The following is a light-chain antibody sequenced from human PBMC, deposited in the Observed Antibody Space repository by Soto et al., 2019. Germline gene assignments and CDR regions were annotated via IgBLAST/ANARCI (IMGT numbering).Light chain of an antibody. Sequence: IRMTQSPSSFSASTGDRVTITCRASQGISSYLAWYQQKPGQAPKLLIHGASTLQSGVPSRFSGSGSGTDFTLTINCLQPEDFATYSCQQYHSYPLTFGPGTKVDI. J-gene: IGKJ3*01. V-gene: IGKV1-8*01. CDR1: QGISSY. CDR2: GAS. CDR3: QQYHSYPLT.